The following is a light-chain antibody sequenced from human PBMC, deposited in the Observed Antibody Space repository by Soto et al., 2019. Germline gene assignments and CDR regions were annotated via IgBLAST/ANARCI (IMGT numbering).Light chain of an antibody. CDR3: QQANSFPWT. V-gene: IGKV1-12*01. CDR2: AAS. Sequence: DIQMTQSPSSVSASVGDRVTITCRASQGMSSWLAWYQQKPGKAPKLLIYAASSLQSGVPSMFSGRGSGTDFTLAISSLQPEDFATYYCQQANSFPWTVGQGTKVEIK. CDR1: QGMSSW. J-gene: IGKJ1*01.